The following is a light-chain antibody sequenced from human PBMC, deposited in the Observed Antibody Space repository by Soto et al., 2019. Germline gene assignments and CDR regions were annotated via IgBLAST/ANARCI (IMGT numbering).Light chain of an antibody. CDR2: EVS. Sequence: QSVLTQPASVSGSPGQSITISCTRTSSDVGSYNLVSWYQQHPGKAPKLMIYEVSKRPSGVSNRFSGSKSGNTASLTISGLQAEDEADYYCCSYAGSSTFSYVFGTGTKVTVL. CDR1: SSDVGSYNL. V-gene: IGLV2-23*02. CDR3: CSYAGSSTFSYV. J-gene: IGLJ1*01.